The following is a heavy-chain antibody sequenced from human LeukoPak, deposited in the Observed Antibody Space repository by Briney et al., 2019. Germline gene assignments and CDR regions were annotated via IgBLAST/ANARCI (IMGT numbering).Heavy chain of an antibody. J-gene: IGHJ4*02. D-gene: IGHD3-9*01. CDR2: IYYSGST. Sequence: SETLSLTCTVSGGSISSYYWSWIRQPPGKGLEWIGYIYYSGSTNYNPSLKSRVTISVDTSKNQFSLKLSSVTAADTAVYYCARGIRYFDWLYLDYWGQGTLVTVSS. V-gene: IGHV4-59*01. CDR3: ARGIRYFDWLYLDY. CDR1: GGSISSYY.